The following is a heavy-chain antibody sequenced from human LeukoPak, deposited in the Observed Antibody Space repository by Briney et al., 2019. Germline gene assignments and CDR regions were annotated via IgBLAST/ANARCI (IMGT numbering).Heavy chain of an antibody. J-gene: IGHJ3*02. V-gene: IGHV3-73*01. CDR3: TARWGRYFDWLLYSTADDASDI. D-gene: IGHD3-9*01. Sequence: PGGSLKLSCAAPGFTFSGSAMHWVRQASGKGLEWVGRIRSKANSYATAYAASVKGRFTISRDDSNNTAYLKMNSLKTEDTAVYYCTARWGRYFDWLLYSTADDASDIWGQGTMVTVSS. CDR1: GFTFSGSA. CDR2: IRSKANSYAT.